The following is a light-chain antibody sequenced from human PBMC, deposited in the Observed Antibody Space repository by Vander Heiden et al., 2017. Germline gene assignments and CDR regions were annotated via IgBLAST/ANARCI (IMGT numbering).Light chain of an antibody. CDR3: HQGYSIPFT. CDR2: SAS. CDR1: QSIDNF. Sequence: DIQMTQPPSSLSASVGDTVTITCRESQSIDNFLNWYQHQPGKAPTLLISSASNSHGRVTLRFSGSGSGTDFTLTIVSLQPEALATYSCHQGYSIPFTFGHGTKVDAK. J-gene: IGKJ3*01. V-gene: IGKV1-39*01.